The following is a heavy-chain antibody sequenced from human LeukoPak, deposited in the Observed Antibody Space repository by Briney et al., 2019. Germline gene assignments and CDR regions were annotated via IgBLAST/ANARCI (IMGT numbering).Heavy chain of an antibody. V-gene: IGHV1-2*02. D-gene: IGHD7-27*01. J-gene: IGHJ2*01. CDR1: GYTFTGYY. CDR3: AVGQKANWGSNLNPDWYFDL. CDR2: INPNSGGT. Sequence: ASLKVSCKASGYTFTGYYMRWVRHAPGQGLEWRVWINPNSGGTNYAQKFQGRVTMTRHASISTAYMELSRLRSDDTAVYHCAVGQKANWGSNLNPDWYFDLWGRGTLVTVSS.